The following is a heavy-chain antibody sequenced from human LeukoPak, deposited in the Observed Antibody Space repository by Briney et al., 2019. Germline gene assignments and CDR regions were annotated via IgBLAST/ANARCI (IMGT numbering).Heavy chain of an antibody. CDR1: GFTLSSYA. J-gene: IGHJ3*02. V-gene: IGHV3-13*01. CDR3: IRGGIQVSGIDAFDI. D-gene: IGHD5/OR15-5a*01. CDR2: IGLAGDT. Sequence: GGSLRLSCAASGFTLSSYAMHWVRQAPGRGLEWVSAIGLAGDTYYPDSVKGRFTISRENAKNSMHLQMNSLKDGDTAVYYCIRGGIQVSGIDAFDIWGQGTVVTVSS.